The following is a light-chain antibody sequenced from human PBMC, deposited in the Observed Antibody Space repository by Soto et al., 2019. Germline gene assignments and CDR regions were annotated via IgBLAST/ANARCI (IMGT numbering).Light chain of an antibody. V-gene: IGKV3-15*01. J-gene: IGKJ4*01. CDR2: VAS. CDR1: QSVSSN. CDR3: QQYNVWPLT. Sequence: EIVMTQSPANLSVSPGERATLSCRASQSVSSNLAWYQQKPGQTPKLLIYVASTRATGIPARFSGSGSGTEFTLTISSLQAADFAVYYCQQYNVWPLTFGGGTKVEFK.